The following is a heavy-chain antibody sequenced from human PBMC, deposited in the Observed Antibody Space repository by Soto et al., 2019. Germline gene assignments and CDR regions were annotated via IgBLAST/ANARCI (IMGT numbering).Heavy chain of an antibody. CDR3: AREVREILVVPAAMLEDYYYYYGMDV. D-gene: IGHD2-2*01. CDR2: INPSGGST. V-gene: IGHV1-46*01. Sequence: ASVKVSCKASGYTFTSYYMHWVRQAPGQGLEWMGIINPSGGSTSYAQKFQGRVTMTRDTSTSTVYMELSSLRSEDTAVYYCAREVREILVVPAAMLEDYYYYYGMDVWGQGTTVTVSS. CDR1: GYTFTSYY. J-gene: IGHJ6*02.